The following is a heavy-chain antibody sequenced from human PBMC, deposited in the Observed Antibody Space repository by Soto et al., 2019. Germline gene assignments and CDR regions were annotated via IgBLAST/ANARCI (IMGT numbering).Heavy chain of an antibody. CDR1: GFTFSSYS. D-gene: IGHD6-13*01. Sequence: VQLVESGGGLVKPGGSLRLSCAASGFTFSSYSMHWVRQAPGKGLEWVAVISYDGSNKYYADSVKGRFTISRDNSKNTLYLQMNSLRAEDTAVYYCANSYSSPASYYYYGMDVWGQGTTVTVSS. CDR2: ISYDGSNK. V-gene: IGHV3-30*18. J-gene: IGHJ6*02. CDR3: ANSYSSPASYYYYGMDV.